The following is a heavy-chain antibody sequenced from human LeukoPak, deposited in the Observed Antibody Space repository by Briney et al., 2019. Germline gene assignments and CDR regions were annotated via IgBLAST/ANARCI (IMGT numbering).Heavy chain of an antibody. D-gene: IGHD3/OR15-3a*01. CDR2: IYAGDTI. J-gene: IGHJ4*02. CDR1: GFSVSNNY. Sequence: GGSLRLSCVVSGFSVSNNYVSWVRQAPGKGLEWVSVIYAGDTIKYADSVKGRFTISRDNSKNTVYLQMNSLRAEDTALYYCATIGTGDYREDSWGQGTLVTVSP. CDR3: ATIGTGDYREDS. V-gene: IGHV3-66*01.